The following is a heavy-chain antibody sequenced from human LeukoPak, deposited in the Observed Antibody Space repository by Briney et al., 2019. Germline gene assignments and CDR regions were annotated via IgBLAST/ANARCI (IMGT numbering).Heavy chain of an antibody. CDR2: IYTGGRT. D-gene: IGHD7-27*01. J-gene: IGHJ4*02. CDR1: GFSVTNYY. V-gene: IGHV3-66*01. Sequence: GGSLRLSCAASGFSVTNYYMTWVRQAPGKGLEWVSVIYTGGRTYYGDSVKGRFTISRDSSRNTLHLQMNSLRAEDTAVYYCAREGNWGLFDYWGQGTLVTVSS. CDR3: AREGNWGLFDY.